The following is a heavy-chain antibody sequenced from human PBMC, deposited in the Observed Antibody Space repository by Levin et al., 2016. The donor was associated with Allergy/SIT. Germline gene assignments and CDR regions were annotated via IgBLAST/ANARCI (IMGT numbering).Heavy chain of an antibody. J-gene: IGHJ5*02. Sequence: VRQAPGKGLEWVAVISYDGSNKYYADSVKGRFTISRDNSKNTLYLQMNSLRAEDTAVYYCAKGGDYGDYPGGFDPWGQGTLVTVSS. D-gene: IGHD4-17*01. CDR3: AKGGDYGDYPGGFDP. CDR2: ISYDGSNK. V-gene: IGHV3-30*18.